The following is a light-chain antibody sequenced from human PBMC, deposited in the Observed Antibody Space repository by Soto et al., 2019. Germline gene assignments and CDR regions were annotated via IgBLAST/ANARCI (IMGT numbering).Light chain of an antibody. CDR3: CSYTSSSTPWV. V-gene: IGLV2-14*03. Sequence: SVLTQPAYVSGSPGQSITISCTGTSSDVGGYNYVSWYQQHPGKAPKLMIYDVSDRPSGVSNRFSASKSGNTASLTISGLQAEDEADYYCCSYTSSSTPWVFGTGTKVTVL. J-gene: IGLJ1*01. CDR2: DVS. CDR1: SSDVGGYNY.